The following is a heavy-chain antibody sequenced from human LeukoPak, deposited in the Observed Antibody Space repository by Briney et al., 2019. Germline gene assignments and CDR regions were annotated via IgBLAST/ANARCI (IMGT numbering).Heavy chain of an antibody. CDR1: GGSISSGGYF. CDR3: ARLGLSGREGYRSFDD. CDR2: VYYSGST. D-gene: IGHD5-24*01. V-gene: IGHV4-39*01. J-gene: IGHJ4*02. Sequence: NPSETLSLTCTVSGGSISSGGYFWGWIRQPPGKGLEWIGSVYYSGSTYYNPSLKSRVTISVDKSKDQFSLKLSSVTATDTAVYYCARLGLSGREGYRSFDDWGQGTLVTVSS.